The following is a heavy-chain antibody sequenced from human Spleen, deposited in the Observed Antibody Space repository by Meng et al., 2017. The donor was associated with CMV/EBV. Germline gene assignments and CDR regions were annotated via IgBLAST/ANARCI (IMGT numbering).Heavy chain of an antibody. CDR2: IYTSGST. J-gene: IGHJ4*02. CDR1: GCYMRSYY. CDR3: ARESVGLWGDRRIFYY. V-gene: IGHV4-4*07. D-gene: IGHD2-21*02. Sequence: LQVSGPGRGKPSRPLSLPCPVSGCYMRSYYWSWIRLRAGKGLEWIGRIYTSGSTNYNPSLKSRVTMSVDTSKNQFSLKLSSVTAADTAVYYCARESVGLWGDRRIFYYWGQGTLVTVSS.